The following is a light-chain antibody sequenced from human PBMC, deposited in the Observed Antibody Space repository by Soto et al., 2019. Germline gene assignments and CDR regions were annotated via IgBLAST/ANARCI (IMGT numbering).Light chain of an antibody. CDR3: CSYTNRETYV. CDR2: EVS. CDR1: SSDVGRYNY. J-gene: IGLJ1*01. Sequence: QSALAQPASVSGSPGQSITISCTGTSSDVGRYNYVSWYQQHPGKAPKLMIHEVSYRPSGVSSRFYGSKSGNTASLTISGLQAEDEAEYHCCSYTNRETYVFGTGTKGTVL. V-gene: IGLV2-14*01.